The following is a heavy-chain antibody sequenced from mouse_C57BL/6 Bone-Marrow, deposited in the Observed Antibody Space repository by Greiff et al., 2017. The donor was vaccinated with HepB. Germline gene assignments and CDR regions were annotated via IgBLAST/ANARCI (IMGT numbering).Heavy chain of an antibody. CDR3: ARVRGPYYGSSYFDY. D-gene: IGHD1-1*01. CDR1: GYTFTDYY. J-gene: IGHJ2*01. V-gene: IGHV1-26*01. Sequence: EVQLQQSGPELVKPGASVKISCKASGYTFTDYYMNWVKQSHGKSLEWIGDINPNNGGTSYNQKFKGKATLTVDKSSSTAYMELRSLTSEDSAVYYCARVRGPYYGSSYFDYWGQGTTLTVSS. CDR2: INPNNGGT.